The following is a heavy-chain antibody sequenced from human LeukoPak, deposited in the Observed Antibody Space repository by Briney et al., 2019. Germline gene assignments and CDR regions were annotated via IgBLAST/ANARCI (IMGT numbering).Heavy chain of an antibody. CDR3: AKAVGNYFKTFFDY. CDR2: ISGSGGST. D-gene: IGHD1-7*01. J-gene: IGHJ4*02. V-gene: IGHV3-23*01. Sequence: GGSLRLSCAASGFTFSGYAMSWVRQAPGKGLEWVSAISGSGGSTYYADSVKGRFTISRDNSKNTLYLQMNSLRAEDTAVYYCAKAVGNYFKTFFDYWGQGTLVTVSS. CDR1: GFTFSGYA.